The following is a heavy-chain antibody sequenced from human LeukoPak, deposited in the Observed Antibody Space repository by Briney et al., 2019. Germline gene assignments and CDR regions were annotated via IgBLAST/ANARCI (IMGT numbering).Heavy chain of an antibody. J-gene: IGHJ5*02. D-gene: IGHD5-12*01. CDR3: ARDRLAGYDWDWFDP. V-gene: IGHV3-11*01. Sequence: GGSLRLSCVASGFTFSDYYMSWIRQAPGKGLEWVSYISSSGSTIYYADSVKGRFTISRDNAKNSLYLQMNSLRAEDTAVYYCARDRLAGYDWDWFDPWGQGTLVTVSS. CDR1: GFTFSDYY. CDR2: ISSSGSTI.